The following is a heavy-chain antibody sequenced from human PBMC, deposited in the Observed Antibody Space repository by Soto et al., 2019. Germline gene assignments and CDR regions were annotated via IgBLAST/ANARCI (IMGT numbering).Heavy chain of an antibody. J-gene: IGHJ4*02. CDR2: TKRETDGGTT. CDR3: TTERASMVVVVIID. D-gene: IGHD3-22*01. Sequence: IWSPEAPGKGLEWVGRTKRETDGGTTEYAAPVTGRFTISKHDSKNMLYLQMNSLKTEDTAVYYCTTERASMVVVVIIDWGQATRATV. V-gene: IGHV3-15*01.